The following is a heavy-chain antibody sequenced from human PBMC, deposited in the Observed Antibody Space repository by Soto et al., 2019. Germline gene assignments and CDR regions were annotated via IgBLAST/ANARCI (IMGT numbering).Heavy chain of an antibody. D-gene: IGHD3-10*01. CDR3: ARHKLGSGAFFDY. Sequence: QVQLQESGPGLVKPSETLSLSCTVSGGSISGDYWSWIRQPPGKGLEWSGYIYYSGSTNYNPSLKGQVTISVDTPKNPISLKLTSVTAADTAIYYCARHKLGSGAFFDYWGQGTLVIV. J-gene: IGHJ4*02. V-gene: IGHV4-59*08. CDR1: GGSISGDY. CDR2: IYYSGST.